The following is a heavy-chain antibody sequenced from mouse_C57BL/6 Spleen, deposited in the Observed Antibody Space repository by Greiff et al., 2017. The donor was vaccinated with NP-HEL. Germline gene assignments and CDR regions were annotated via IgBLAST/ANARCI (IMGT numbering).Heavy chain of an antibody. CDR1: GYAFSSYW. CDR2: IYPGDGDT. Sequence: QVQLKESGAELVKPGASVKISCKASGYAFSSYWMNWVKQRPGKGLEWIGQIYPGDGDTNYNGKFKGKATLTADKSSSTAYMQLSSLTSEDSAVYFCARLIYYYGSSHGDYFDYWGQGTTLTVSS. CDR3: ARLIYYYGSSHGDYFDY. J-gene: IGHJ2*01. V-gene: IGHV1-80*01. D-gene: IGHD1-1*01.